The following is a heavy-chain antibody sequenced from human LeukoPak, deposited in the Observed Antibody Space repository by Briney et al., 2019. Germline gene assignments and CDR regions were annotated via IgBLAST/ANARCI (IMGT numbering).Heavy chain of an antibody. CDR2: ISGSGGST. J-gene: IGHJ6*02. Sequence: GGSLRLSCAASGFTFSSYAMSWVRQAPGKGLEWVSAISGSGGSTYYADSVKGRFTISRDNSKNALYLQMNSLRAEDTAVYYCARDGSHYYYYYYGMDVWGQGTTVTVSS. CDR3: ARDGSHYYYYYYGMDV. V-gene: IGHV3-23*01. CDR1: GFTFSSYA.